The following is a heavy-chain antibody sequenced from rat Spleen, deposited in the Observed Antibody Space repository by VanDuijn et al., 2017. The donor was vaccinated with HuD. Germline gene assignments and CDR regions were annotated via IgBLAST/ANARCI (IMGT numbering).Heavy chain of an antibody. V-gene: IGHV5-31*01. CDR2: INYDGSST. CDR1: GFTFNNYW. D-gene: IGHD1-11*01. J-gene: IGHJ2*01. Sequence: EVQLVESGGGLVQPGRSLKLSCVASGFTFNNYWMTWIRQAPGKGLEWVATINYDGSSTYYRDSVKGRFTISRDNAKSTLYLQMDSLRSEDTATYYCAGGYTDYWGQGVMVTVSS. CDR3: AGGYTDY.